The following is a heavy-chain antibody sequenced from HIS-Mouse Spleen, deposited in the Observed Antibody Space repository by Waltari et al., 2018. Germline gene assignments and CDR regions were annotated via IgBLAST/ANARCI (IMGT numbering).Heavy chain of an antibody. J-gene: IGHJ2*01. Sequence: QLQLQESGPGLVKPSETLSLTCTVPGGPISSSRYYWGWIRQPPGKGLGWIGSIYYSGSTYYNPSLKSRVTISVDTSKNQFSLKLSSVTAADTAVYYCAREIPYSSSWYDWYFDLWGRGTLVTVSS. CDR1: GGPISSSRYY. CDR3: AREIPYSSSWYDWYFDL. V-gene: IGHV4-39*07. CDR2: IYYSGST. D-gene: IGHD6-13*01.